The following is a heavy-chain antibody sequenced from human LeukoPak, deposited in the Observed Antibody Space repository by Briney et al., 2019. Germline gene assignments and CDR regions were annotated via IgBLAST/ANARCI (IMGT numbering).Heavy chain of an antibody. Sequence: GRSLRLSCAASGFTFSSSGMHWVRQAPGKGLEWVAVIWYDGSNKYYADSVKGRFTISRDNSKNTLYLQMDSLRAEDTAVYYCARDDIAAAGSMDVWGQGTTVTVSS. D-gene: IGHD6-13*01. CDR2: IWYDGSNK. J-gene: IGHJ6*02. V-gene: IGHV3-33*01. CDR3: ARDDIAAAGSMDV. CDR1: GFTFSSSG.